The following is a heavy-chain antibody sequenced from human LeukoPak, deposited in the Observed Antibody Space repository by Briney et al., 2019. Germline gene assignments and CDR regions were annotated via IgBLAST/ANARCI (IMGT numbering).Heavy chain of an antibody. CDR3: AKGTLAVAGTYYFDY. J-gene: IGHJ4*02. CDR2: ISWNSGSI. D-gene: IGHD6-19*01. CDR1: GFTFDDYA. V-gene: IGHV3-9*01. Sequence: PGGSLRLSCAASGFTFDDYAMHWVRQAPGKGLEWVSGISWNSGSIGYADSVKGRFTISRDNAKNSLYLQMNSLRAEDTALYYCAKGTLAVAGTYYFDYWGQGTLVTVSS.